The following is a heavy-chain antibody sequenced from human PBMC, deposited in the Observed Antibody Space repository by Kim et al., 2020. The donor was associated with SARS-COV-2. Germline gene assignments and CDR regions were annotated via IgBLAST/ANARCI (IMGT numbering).Heavy chain of an antibody. CDR2: IYYSGST. V-gene: IGHV4-39*01. CDR3: ARLVRQWLVQVAFDI. J-gene: IGHJ3*02. D-gene: IGHD6-19*01. Sequence: SETLSLTCTVSGGSISSSSYYWGWIRQPPGKGLEWIGSIYYSGSTYYNPSLKSRVTISVDTSKNQFSLKLSSVTAADTAVYYCARLVRQWLVQVAFDIWGQGTMVTVSS. CDR1: GGSISSSSYY.